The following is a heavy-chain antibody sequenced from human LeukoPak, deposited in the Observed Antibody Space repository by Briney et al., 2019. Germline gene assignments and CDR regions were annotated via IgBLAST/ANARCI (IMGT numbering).Heavy chain of an antibody. CDR3: ARDQGAGAYFDY. D-gene: IGHD3-10*01. CDR1: GGTFSSYA. CDR2: IIPIFGTA. J-gene: IGHJ4*02. Sequence: GASVKVSCKASGGTFSSYAISWVRQAPGQGLERMGGIIPIFGTANYAQKFQGRVTITTDESTSTAYMELSSLRSEDTAVYYCARDQGAGAYFDYWGQGTLVTVSS. V-gene: IGHV1-69*05.